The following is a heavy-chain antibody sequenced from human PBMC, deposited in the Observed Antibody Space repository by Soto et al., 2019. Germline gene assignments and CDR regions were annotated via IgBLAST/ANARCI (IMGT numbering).Heavy chain of an antibody. D-gene: IGHD3-10*01. CDR3: ARDRPDPFGESTTFDY. Sequence: SDTLYLTCTVSGDSITTNSYFWAWIRQPPGKGLEWIGYIYYSGSTNYNPSLKSRVTISVDTSKNQFSLKLSSVTAADTAVYYCARDRPDPFGESTTFDYWGQGTLVTVSS. CDR2: IYYSGST. J-gene: IGHJ4*02. CDR1: GDSITTNSYF. V-gene: IGHV4-61*01.